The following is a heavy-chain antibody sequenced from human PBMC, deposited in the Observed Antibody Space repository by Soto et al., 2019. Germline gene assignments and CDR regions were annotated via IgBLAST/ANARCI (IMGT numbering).Heavy chain of an antibody. CDR2: ISSSSSYI. V-gene: IGHV3-21*01. Sequence: EVQLVESGGGLVKPGGSLRLSCAASGFTLSSYSMNWVRQAPGKGLEWVSSISSSSSYIYYADSVKGRFTISRDNAKNSLYLQMNSLRAEDTAVYYCALIEVAGLFAFDIWGQGTMVTVSS. J-gene: IGHJ3*02. CDR1: GFTLSSYS. D-gene: IGHD6-19*01. CDR3: ALIEVAGLFAFDI.